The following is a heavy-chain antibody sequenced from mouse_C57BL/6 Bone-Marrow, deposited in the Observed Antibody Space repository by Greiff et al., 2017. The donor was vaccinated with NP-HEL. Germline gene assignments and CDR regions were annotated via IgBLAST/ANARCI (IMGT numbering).Heavy chain of an antibody. CDR2: IYPGNSDT. J-gene: IGHJ2*01. CDR1: GYTFTSYW. D-gene: IGHD2-5*01. CDR3: TKGGSNYLYYFDY. V-gene: IGHV1-5*01. Sequence: EVQLQQSGTVLARPGASVKMSCKTSGYTFTSYWMHWVQQRPGQGLEWIGAIYPGNSDTSYNQKFKGKAKLTAVTSASTAYMELSSLTNEDSAVYYCTKGGSNYLYYFDYWGKGTTLTVSS.